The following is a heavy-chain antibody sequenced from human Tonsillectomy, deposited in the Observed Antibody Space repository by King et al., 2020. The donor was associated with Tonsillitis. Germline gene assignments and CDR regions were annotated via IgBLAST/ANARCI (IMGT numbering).Heavy chain of an antibody. J-gene: IGHJ4*02. CDR2: IWFDGGNK. CDR3: AEDVSFGDLYYFDY. D-gene: IGHD3-10*01. CDR1: GFPFNNYG. V-gene: IGHV3-33*03. Sequence: VQLVESGGGVVQPGGSLRLSCATSGFPFNNYGMHWVRQAPGKGLEGVAVIWFDGGNKLYADSGKGRFTISRDNTKNTRYLQMNTLSAEDTAVYYCAEDVSFGDLYYFDYWGQGTLLTVSS.